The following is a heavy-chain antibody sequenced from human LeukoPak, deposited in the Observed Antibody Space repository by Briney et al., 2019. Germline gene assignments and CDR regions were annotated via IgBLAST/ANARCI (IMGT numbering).Heavy chain of an antibody. V-gene: IGHV4-61*02. Sequence: SQTLSLTCPVSGGSISSGSYYWSWIRQPAGKGLEWIGRIYTSGSTNYNPSLKSRVTISVDTSKNQFSLKLSSVTAADTAVYYCARVVPAAMGGGYFDYWGQGTLVTVSS. CDR1: GGSISSGSYY. J-gene: IGHJ4*02. D-gene: IGHD2-2*01. CDR2: IYTSGST. CDR3: ARVVPAAMGGGYFDY.